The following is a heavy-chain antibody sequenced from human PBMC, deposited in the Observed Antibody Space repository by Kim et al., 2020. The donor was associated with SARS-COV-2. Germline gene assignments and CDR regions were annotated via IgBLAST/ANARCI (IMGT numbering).Heavy chain of an antibody. J-gene: IGHJ4*02. CDR3: ARGGGWDHDYGFFDY. CDR1: GGSISSSSYY. D-gene: IGHD4-17*01. Sequence: SETLSLTCTVSGGSISSSSYYWGWIRQPPGKGLEWIGSIYYSGSTYYNPSLKSRVTISVDTSKNQFSLKLSSVTAADTAVYYCARGGGWDHDYGFFDYWGQGTLVTVSS. CDR2: IYYSGST. V-gene: IGHV4-39*01.